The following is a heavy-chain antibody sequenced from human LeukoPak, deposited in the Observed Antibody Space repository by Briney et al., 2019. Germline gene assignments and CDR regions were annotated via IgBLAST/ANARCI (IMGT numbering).Heavy chain of an antibody. D-gene: IGHD3-16*02. V-gene: IGHV1-2*06. Sequence: GASVKVSCKASGYTFTGYYMHWVRQAPGQGLEWMGRINPNSGGTNYEQKFQGRVTMTRDTSISTAYMELSRLRSDDTAVYYCARDLDSYYDYVWGSYRTPYYYYYMDVWGKGTTVTVSS. J-gene: IGHJ6*03. CDR3: ARDLDSYYDYVWGSYRTPYYYYYMDV. CDR1: GYTFTGYY. CDR2: INPNSGGT.